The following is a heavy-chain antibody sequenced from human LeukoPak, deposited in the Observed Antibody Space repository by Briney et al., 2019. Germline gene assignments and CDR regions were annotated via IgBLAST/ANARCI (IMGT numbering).Heavy chain of an antibody. D-gene: IGHD4-17*01. CDR1: GGSLTSGSYY. V-gene: IGHV4-39*01. CDR3: ARRNYGGTLEY. Sequence: SETLSLTCTVSGGSLTSGSYYWAWIRQPPGEGLEWIGSIYSGGGTFYHPSLRTRVTISVDTSQKQFSLTLPSVTAADTAVYYCARRNYGGTLEYWGQGTLVTVSS. J-gene: IGHJ4*02. CDR2: IYSGGGT.